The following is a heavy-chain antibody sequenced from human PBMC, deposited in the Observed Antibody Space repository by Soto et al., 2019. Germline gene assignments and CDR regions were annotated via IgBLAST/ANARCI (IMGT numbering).Heavy chain of an antibody. CDR3: ARDSGVRNGRVDSHCSSTSGRLYGMDV. V-gene: IGHV1-2*04. J-gene: IGHJ6*02. Sequence: GASVKVSCKASGYTFTGYYMHWVRQAPGQGLEWMGWINPNSGGTNYAQKFQGWVTMTRDTSISTAYMELSRLRSDDTAVYYCARDSGVRNGRVDSHCSSTSGRLYGMDVWGQGTTVTVSS. CDR2: INPNSGGT. CDR1: GYTFTGYY. D-gene: IGHD2-2*01.